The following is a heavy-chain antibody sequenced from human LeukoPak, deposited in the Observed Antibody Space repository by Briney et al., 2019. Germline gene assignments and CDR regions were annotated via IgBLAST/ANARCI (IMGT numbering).Heavy chain of an antibody. CDR3: VKGGNTAIVGATSFDY. Sequence: GGSLRLSCAASGFTFSNHGMHWVRQAPGGGLEWVTYIRYDGGNEQYAESVKGRFTISRDNSKNTVDLQMNSLRVEDTAVYYCVKGGNTAIVGATSFDYWGQGTLVTVSS. D-gene: IGHD1-26*01. CDR1: GFTFSNHG. J-gene: IGHJ4*02. V-gene: IGHV3-30*02. CDR2: IRYDGGNE.